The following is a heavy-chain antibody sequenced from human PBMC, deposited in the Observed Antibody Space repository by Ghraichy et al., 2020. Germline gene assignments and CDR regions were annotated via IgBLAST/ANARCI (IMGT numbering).Heavy chain of an antibody. J-gene: IGHJ4*02. D-gene: IGHD3-16*01. CDR2: MSSSSTNI. CDR3: ASDPSFGSSWVHFFDY. CDR1: GFTFNRYA. V-gene: IGHV3-48*02. Sequence: GESLNISCAASGFTFNRYAMNWVRQAPGKGLEWVAYMSSSSTNIHYADSVKGRFTISRDNAKNSLDLQMDNLRDEDSAIYYCASDPSFGSSWVHFFDYWGQGTLVTVSS.